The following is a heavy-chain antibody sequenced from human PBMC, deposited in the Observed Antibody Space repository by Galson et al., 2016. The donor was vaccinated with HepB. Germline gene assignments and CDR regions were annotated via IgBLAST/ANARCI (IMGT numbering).Heavy chain of an antibody. CDR3: ARLDYGDPIGGDY. CDR2: IYPGDSDS. Sequence: QSGAEVKKPGESLKISCKASGYNFTSYWIGWVRQMPGKGLEWMAIIYPGDSDSRYRPSLQGQVTISADKSITTAYLQWSSLKASDTAMYYCARLDYGDPIGGDYWGQGTLVTVSS. V-gene: IGHV5-51*01. J-gene: IGHJ4*02. CDR1: GYNFTSYW. D-gene: IGHD4-17*01.